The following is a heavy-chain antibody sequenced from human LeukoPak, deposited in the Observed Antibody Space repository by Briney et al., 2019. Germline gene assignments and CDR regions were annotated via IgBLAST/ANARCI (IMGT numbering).Heavy chain of an antibody. Sequence: GGSLRLSCAASGFSFSSYSMNWVRQAPGRGREWVSSISSSSSYIYYADSVKGRFTISRDNAKNSLYLPMNSLRAEDTAVYYCARMNLWYYDSSGLFDPWGQGTLVTVSS. CDR2: ISSSSSYI. J-gene: IGHJ5*02. D-gene: IGHD3-22*01. CDR3: ARMNLWYYDSSGLFDP. V-gene: IGHV3-21*01. CDR1: GFSFSSYS.